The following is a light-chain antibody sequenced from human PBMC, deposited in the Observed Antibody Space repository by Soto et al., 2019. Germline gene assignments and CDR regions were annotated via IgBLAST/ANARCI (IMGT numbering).Light chain of an antibody. CDR3: AAWDDSLNSLV. CDR1: SCNIGSNT. CDR2: SNN. V-gene: IGLV1-44*01. J-gene: IGLJ2*01. Sequence: QLVLTQPPSGSGTPGQRVTIFCSGSSCNIGSNTLNWYQQLQGTAPKLLIYSNNQRPPRVPDRFSGSKSGTSASLAISGRQSEDEDDYYCAAWDDSLNSLVFGGGTKVTVL.